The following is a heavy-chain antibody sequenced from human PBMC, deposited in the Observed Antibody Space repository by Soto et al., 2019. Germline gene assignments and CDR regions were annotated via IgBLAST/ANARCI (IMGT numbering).Heavy chain of an antibody. CDR3: ARVVGDYYGSGSYYEDWFDP. CDR1: GGSISRYY. Sequence: PSETLSLTCTVSGGSISRYYWSWIRQPAGKGLEWIGRIYTSGSTNYNPSLKSRVTMSVDTSKNQFSLKLSSVTAADTAVYYCARVVGDYYGSGSYYEDWFDPWGQGTMVSVSA. V-gene: IGHV4-4*07. CDR2: IYTSGST. D-gene: IGHD3-10*01. J-gene: IGHJ5*02.